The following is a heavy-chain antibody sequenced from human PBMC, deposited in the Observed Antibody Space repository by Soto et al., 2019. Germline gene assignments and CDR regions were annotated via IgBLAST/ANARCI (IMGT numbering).Heavy chain of an antibody. CDR1: GYSFIKNA. V-gene: IGHV1-3*01. J-gene: IGHJ4*02. CDR2: INVGTDKT. CDR3: ARLEAGVKLDY. Sequence: KVSCQTSGYSFIKNAIHWVRQAPGQRPEWMGWINVGTDKTKYSEKFQGRVTITTDTSASTAYMELTSLGSEDTAVYYCARLEAGVKLDYWGQGTLVTVSS.